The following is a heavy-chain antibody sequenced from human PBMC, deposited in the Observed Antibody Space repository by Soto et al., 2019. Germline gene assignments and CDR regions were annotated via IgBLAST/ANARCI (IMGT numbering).Heavy chain of an antibody. J-gene: IGHJ6*02. V-gene: IGHV3-30*18. Sequence: VQLLESGGGLVQPGGSLRLACAGSGFIFSSYGMHWVRQAPGKGLEWVAVISYDGSNTYYADSVKGRFTISRDNSTNAVYLQMNSLGAGDPAVYYCAKDAGEVPYGYGMDVWGQGTPVTVSS. D-gene: IGHD3-16*01. CDR1: GFIFSSYG. CDR3: AKDAGEVPYGYGMDV. CDR2: ISYDGSNT.